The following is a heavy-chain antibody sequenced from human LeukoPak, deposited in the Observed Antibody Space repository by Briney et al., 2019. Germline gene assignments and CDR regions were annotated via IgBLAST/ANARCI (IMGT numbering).Heavy chain of an antibody. J-gene: IGHJ3*01. CDR3: ARDGAEGDDSAFDV. CDR2: TRDRARSYRT. D-gene: IGHD2-21*01. CDR1: GFIVSGYH. V-gene: IGHV3-72*01. Sequence: GGSLRLSCAASGFIVSGYHMVWVRQAPGKGLELVGRTRDRARSYRTQYAPSVEDRFSISRDESKSSVILQMNSLQPEDTAVYYCARDGAEGDDSAFDVWGQGTMVTVSS.